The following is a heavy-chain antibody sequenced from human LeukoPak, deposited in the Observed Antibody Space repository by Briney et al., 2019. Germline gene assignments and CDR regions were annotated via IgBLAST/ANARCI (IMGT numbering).Heavy chain of an antibody. CDR3: AKPTSGSSGYYDY. J-gene: IGHJ4*02. Sequence: GGSLRLSCAASGFTFSSYGMHWVRQAPGKGLEWVAVISYDGSNKYYADSVKGRFTISRDNSKNTLYLQMNSLRAEDTAVYYCAKPTSGSSGYYDYWGQGTLVTVSS. D-gene: IGHD3-22*01. CDR1: GFTFSSYG. CDR2: ISYDGSNK. V-gene: IGHV3-30*18.